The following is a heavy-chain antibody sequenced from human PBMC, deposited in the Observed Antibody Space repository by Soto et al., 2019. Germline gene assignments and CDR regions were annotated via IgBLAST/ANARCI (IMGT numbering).Heavy chain of an antibody. CDR2: IYYSGST. J-gene: IGHJ5*02. CDR3: ARQVKADIRIGWFDP. V-gene: IGHV4-39*01. Sequence: SETLSLTCTFAGFSISRITYYFGCIRQPPLKGLEWIGSIYYSGSTYYRPSLKSRFTISVDTSKNQFSLKLSSVTAADTAVYYCARQVKADIRIGWFDPWGQGTLVTVSS. CDR1: GFSISRITYY. D-gene: IGHD2-2*02.